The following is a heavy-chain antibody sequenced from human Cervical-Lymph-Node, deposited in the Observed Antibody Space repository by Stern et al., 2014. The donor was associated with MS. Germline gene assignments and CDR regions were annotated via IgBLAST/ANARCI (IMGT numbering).Heavy chain of an antibody. J-gene: IGHJ5*02. CDR2: ISNDNRYI. CDR1: GFTFSSYS. CDR3: AKTKVVVLNCFDH. Sequence: EEQLVESGGGLVKPGGSLRLACAASGFTFSSYSMNWVRQAPGKGLEWVASISNDNRYIYHADSVKGRFTISRDNAKNSLYLQMDSLRVEDTAVYYCAKTKVVVLNCFDHWGQGALVTVSS. V-gene: IGHV3-21*01. D-gene: IGHD3-22*01.